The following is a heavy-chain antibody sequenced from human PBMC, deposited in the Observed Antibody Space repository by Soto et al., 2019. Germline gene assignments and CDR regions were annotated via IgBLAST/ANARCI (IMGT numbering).Heavy chain of an antibody. CDR1: GGTFSSYA. Sequence: QVQLVQSGAEVKKPGSSMKVSCKASGGTFSSYAISWVRQAPGQGLEWMGGIIPIFGTADYAQKFHGRVTITADETTSTDYTRLRSRRSEDTDVYYCGRGRTGTVTSSYGLAVCGQGTTVTVSS. J-gene: IGHJ6*02. CDR3: GRGRTGTVTSSYGLAV. V-gene: IGHV1-69*12. D-gene: IGHD1-1*01. CDR2: IIPIFGTA.